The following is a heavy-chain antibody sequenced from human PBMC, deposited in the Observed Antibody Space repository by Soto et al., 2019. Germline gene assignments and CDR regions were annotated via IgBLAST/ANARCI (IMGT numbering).Heavy chain of an antibody. D-gene: IGHD3-10*01. J-gene: IGHJ6*02. V-gene: IGHV3-33*01. Sequence: GGSLRLSCAASGYPFSSYGMHWVRQAPGKGLEWVAMTWYDGGNKYYAESVKGRFTISKDNSKNTVYLQTNSLRPEDTAVYYFARDLNYYASGRYPHGMDVWGQGTTVTVSS. CDR3: ARDLNYYASGRYPHGMDV. CDR1: GYPFSSYG. CDR2: TWYDGGNK.